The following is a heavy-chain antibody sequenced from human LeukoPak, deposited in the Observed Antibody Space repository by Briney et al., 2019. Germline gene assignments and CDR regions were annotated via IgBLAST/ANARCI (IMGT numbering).Heavy chain of an antibody. CDR2: IYYSGST. D-gene: IGHD3-22*01. CDR1: GGSISSYY. J-gene: IGHJ3*02. Sequence: PSETLSLTCTVSGGSISSYYWSWIRQPPGKGLEWIGYIYYSGSTNYNPSLKSRVTISVDTSKNQFSLKLSSVTAADTAVYYCARADFYDSSGYYYVGAFDIWGQGTMVTVSS. CDR3: ARADFYDSSGYYYVGAFDI. V-gene: IGHV4-59*01.